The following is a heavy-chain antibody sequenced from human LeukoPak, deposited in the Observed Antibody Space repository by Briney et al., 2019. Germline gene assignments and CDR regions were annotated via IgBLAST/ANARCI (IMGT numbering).Heavy chain of an antibody. V-gene: IGHV4-59*08. D-gene: IGHD4-17*01. J-gene: IGHJ3*02. Sequence: SETLSLTCTVSGGSISSYYWSWVRQPPGKGLEWIGYIYYSGSTNSNPPLKSRVTISLDTSKNQFSLKLSSVTAADTAVYYCARRDLYGVKAFDIWGLGTMVTVSS. CDR2: IYYSGST. CDR1: GGSISSYY. CDR3: ARRDLYGVKAFDI.